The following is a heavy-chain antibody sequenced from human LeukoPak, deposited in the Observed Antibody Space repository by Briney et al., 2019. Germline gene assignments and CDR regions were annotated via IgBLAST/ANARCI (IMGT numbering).Heavy chain of an antibody. CDR1: GGSISRGGYY. V-gene: IGHV4-31*03. D-gene: IGHD1-1*01. J-gene: IGHJ4*02. CDR3: ARDGPTSVL. CDR2: SHYSGTT. Sequence: SETLSLTCTVSGGSISRGGYYWSWIRQQPGKGLEWIGYSHYSGTTYYNTSLKSRVAISVDTSKNQFSLKLSSVTAADTAVYYCARDGPTSVLWGQGTLVTVSS.